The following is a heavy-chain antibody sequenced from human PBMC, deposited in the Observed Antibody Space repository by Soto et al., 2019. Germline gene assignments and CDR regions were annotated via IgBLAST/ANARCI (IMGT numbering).Heavy chain of an antibody. D-gene: IGHD3-9*01. CDR3: ARTPLTGNKMDYYFDY. J-gene: IGHJ4*02. Sequence: QVQLQESGPGLVKPSQTLSLTCTVSGGSISSGNYYWSWIRQPPGKGLEWIGHIYYSGSTYYNPSLKSRVTISADTSKNQLSLKLSSVTAADTAVYYCARTPLTGNKMDYYFDYWGQGTLVTVSS. V-gene: IGHV4-30-4*01. CDR2: IYYSGST. CDR1: GGSISSGNYY.